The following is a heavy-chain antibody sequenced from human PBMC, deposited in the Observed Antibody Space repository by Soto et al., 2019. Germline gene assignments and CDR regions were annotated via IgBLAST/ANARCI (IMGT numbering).Heavy chain of an antibody. CDR1: GFTFSSYA. CDR2: ISGSGAST. V-gene: IGHV3-23*01. CDR3: ANDQRGGNYWYFDL. D-gene: IGHD1-1*01. Sequence: EVQLLESGGGLVQPGGSLRLSCAASGFTFSSYAMTWVRQAPGKGLEWVSVISGSGASTNYADSVKGRFTISRDNPRNTLYLQMNSLRAEDTAVYYCANDQRGGNYWYFDLWGRGTLVTVSS. J-gene: IGHJ2*01.